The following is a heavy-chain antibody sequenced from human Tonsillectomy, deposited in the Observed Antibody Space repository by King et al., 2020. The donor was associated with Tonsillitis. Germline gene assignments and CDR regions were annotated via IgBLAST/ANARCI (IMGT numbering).Heavy chain of an antibody. J-gene: IGHJ4*02. CDR1: GFTFDDYA. D-gene: IGHD6-6*01. CDR2: NNWKSDRI. Sequence: VQLVESGGNLVQPGRSLRLSCAASGFTFDDYAMHWVRPAPGKGLEWVSGNNWKSDRIDYADSVKGRFTITRDNAKDSLYLQMTVLRPEDTALYYCAKGQGSAAPLRASGFDSWGQGTPVTVSS. V-gene: IGHV3-9*01. CDR3: AKGQGSAAPLRASGFDS.